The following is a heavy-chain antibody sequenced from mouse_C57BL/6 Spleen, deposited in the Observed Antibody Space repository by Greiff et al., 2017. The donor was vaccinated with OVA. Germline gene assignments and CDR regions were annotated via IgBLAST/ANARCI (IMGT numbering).Heavy chain of an antibody. D-gene: IGHD3-2*02. J-gene: IGHJ3*01. CDR2: IYPGSGNT. CDR1: GYTFTDYY. V-gene: IGHV1-76*01. Sequence: VQLQESGAELVRPGASVKLSCKASGYTFTDYYINWVKQRPGQGLEWIARIYPGSGNTYYNEKFKGKATLTAEKSSSTAYMQLSSLTSEDSAVYFCARSRAAQATGFAYWGQGTLVTVSA. CDR3: ARSRAAQATGFAY.